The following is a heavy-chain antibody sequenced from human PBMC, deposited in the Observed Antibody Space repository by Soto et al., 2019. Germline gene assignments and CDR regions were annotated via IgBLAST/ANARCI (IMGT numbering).Heavy chain of an antibody. J-gene: IGHJ4*02. Sequence: QVQLQESGPGLVKPSETLSLTCTVSGGSISRYYCSWVRQPAGKGLEWIWRIHTSGSTNYTPALESQLTMAVDTSKNQISQKLSSVPAANTAVYYCARASSSGWPLFDYWGRGALVTVSS. CDR1: GGSISRYY. CDR3: ARASSSGWPLFDY. CDR2: IHTSGST. V-gene: IGHV4-4*07. D-gene: IGHD6-19*01.